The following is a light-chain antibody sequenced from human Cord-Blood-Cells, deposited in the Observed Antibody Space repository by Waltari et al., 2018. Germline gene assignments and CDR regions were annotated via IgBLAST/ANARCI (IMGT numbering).Light chain of an antibody. Sequence: DIQMTQSPSSLPASVGDRVTITCQASQDISNYLNWYQQKPGKAPKLLIYDASNLETGVPSRFSGSGSGTDFTFTISSLQPEDIATYYCQQYDNLFTFGPGTKVDIK. V-gene: IGKV1-33*01. CDR2: DAS. J-gene: IGKJ3*01. CDR1: QDISNY. CDR3: QQYDNLFT.